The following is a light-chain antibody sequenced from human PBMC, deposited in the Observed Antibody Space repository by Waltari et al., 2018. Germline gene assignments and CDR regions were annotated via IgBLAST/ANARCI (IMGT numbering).Light chain of an antibody. CDR2: DAS. CDR3: QQRSNWPSYT. CDR1: QSVSSY. V-gene: IGKV3-11*01. Sequence: EIVLTQSPATLSLSPGERAPLSCRASQSVSSYLAWYQQKPGQAPRLLIYDASNRATGIPARFSGSGSGTDFTLTISSLEPEDFAVYYCQQRSNWPSYTFGQGTKLEIK. J-gene: IGKJ2*01.